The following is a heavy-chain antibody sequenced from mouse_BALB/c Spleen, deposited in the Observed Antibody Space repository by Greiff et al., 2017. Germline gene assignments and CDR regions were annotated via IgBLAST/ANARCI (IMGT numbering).Heavy chain of an antibody. CDR3: ARAYGSSHYYAMDY. CDR2: IWAGGST. Sequence: VKLVESGPGLVAPSQSLSITCTVSGFSLTSYGVHWVRQPPGKGLEWLGVIWAGGSTNYNSALMSRLSISKDNSKSQVFLKMNSLQTDDTAMYYCARAYGSSHYYAMDYWGQGTSVTVSS. V-gene: IGHV2-9*02. CDR1: GFSLTSYG. J-gene: IGHJ4*01. D-gene: IGHD1-1*01.